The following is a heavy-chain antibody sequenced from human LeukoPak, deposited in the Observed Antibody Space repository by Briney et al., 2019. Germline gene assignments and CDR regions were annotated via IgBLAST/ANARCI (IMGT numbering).Heavy chain of an antibody. Sequence: ASVKVSCKVSGYTLTELSMHWVRQAPGKGLEWMGGFDPEGGETIYAQKFQGRVTMTEDTSTDTAYMELSSLRSEDTAVYYCATDLPYSRAFDPWGQGTLVTVSS. CDR3: ATDLPYSRAFDP. CDR2: FDPEGGET. CDR1: GYTLTELS. V-gene: IGHV1-24*01. J-gene: IGHJ5*02. D-gene: IGHD4-11*01.